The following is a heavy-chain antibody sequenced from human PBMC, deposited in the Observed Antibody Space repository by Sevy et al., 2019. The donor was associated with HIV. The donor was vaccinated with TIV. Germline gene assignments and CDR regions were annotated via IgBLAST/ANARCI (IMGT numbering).Heavy chain of an antibody. Sequence: ASVKVSCKASGYTIITYYVHWVRQAPGQGLEWMGLIDPSGSTRYAQKFQGRVSMTGDTSTTTVYMELSSLTSEDTAVYYCARDRDLSGSYLEYYYYAMDVWGQGTTVTVSS. CDR2: IDPSGST. J-gene: IGHJ6*02. D-gene: IGHD1-26*01. V-gene: IGHV1-46*01. CDR1: GYTIITYY. CDR3: ARDRDLSGSYLEYYYYAMDV.